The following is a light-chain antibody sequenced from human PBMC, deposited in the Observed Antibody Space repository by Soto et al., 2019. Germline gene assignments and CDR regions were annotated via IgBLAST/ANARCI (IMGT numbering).Light chain of an antibody. V-gene: IGKV1-39*01. CDR2: AAS. CDR3: QQRSNWPWT. CDR1: QSIDTK. Sequence: DIQMTQSPSSLSASVGDRVTITCRASQSIDTKLSWYQQKPGKAPKLLIHAASSLQSGVPSRFSGSGFGTDFTLTISSLEPEYFAVYYCQQRSNWPWTFGQGTKVEIK. J-gene: IGKJ1*01.